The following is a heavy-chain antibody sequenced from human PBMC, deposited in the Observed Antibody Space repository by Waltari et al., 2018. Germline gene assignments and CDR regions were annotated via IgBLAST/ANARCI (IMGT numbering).Heavy chain of an antibody. Sequence: QVQLVQSGAEVKKPGASVKVSCKASGYTFTSYDLNWVRQATGQGLEWMGWINPNSSNTGYAQKFQGRVTITRNTSISTAYMELSSLRSEDTAVYYCARGTRRYFAYGMDVWGQGTTVTVSS. V-gene: IGHV1-8*03. CDR3: ARGTRRYFAYGMDV. CDR2: INPNSSNT. CDR1: GYTFTSYD. J-gene: IGHJ6*02. D-gene: IGHD1-1*01.